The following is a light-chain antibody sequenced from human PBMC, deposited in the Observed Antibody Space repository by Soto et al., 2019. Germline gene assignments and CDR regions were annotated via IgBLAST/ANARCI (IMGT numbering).Light chain of an antibody. Sequence: QSVLTQPPSVSGAPGQRVTISCTGSGSNIGAGYDVHWYQQLPGTAPKLLIYGNTNRPSGVPDRFSGSKSGTSASLAITGLQAGDEVDYYCQSYDSSLSGGVLGGGTKLTVL. V-gene: IGLV1-40*01. J-gene: IGLJ3*02. CDR3: QSYDSSLSGGV. CDR2: GNT. CDR1: GSNIGAGYD.